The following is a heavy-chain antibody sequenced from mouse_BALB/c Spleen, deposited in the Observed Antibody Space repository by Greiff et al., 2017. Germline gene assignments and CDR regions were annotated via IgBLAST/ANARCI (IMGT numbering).Heavy chain of an antibody. CDR1: GYAFTNYL. V-gene: IGHV1-54*01. CDR3: ARDYYGNYDYAMDY. J-gene: IGHJ4*01. Sequence: QVQLQQSGAELVRPGTSVKVSCKASGYAFTNYLIEWVKQRPGQGLEWIGVINPGSGGTNYNEKFKGKATLTADKSSSTAYMQLSSLTSDDSAVYFCARDYYGNYDYAMDYWGQGTSVTVSS. CDR2: INPGSGGT. D-gene: IGHD2-1*01.